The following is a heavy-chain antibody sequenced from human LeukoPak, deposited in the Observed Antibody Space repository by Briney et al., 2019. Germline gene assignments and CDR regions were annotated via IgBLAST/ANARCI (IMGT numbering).Heavy chain of an antibody. Sequence: GGSLRLSCAASGFTFRSYGMHWVRQAPGKGLEWVAVIWYDGSNGYYADSVKGRFTIPRDNSKNTLYLQMNSLRAEDTAVYYCARDLFTMDVWGKGTTVTVSS. CDR2: IWYDGSNG. V-gene: IGHV3-33*01. CDR1: GFTFRSYG. CDR3: ARDLFTMDV. J-gene: IGHJ6*04. D-gene: IGHD2-21*01.